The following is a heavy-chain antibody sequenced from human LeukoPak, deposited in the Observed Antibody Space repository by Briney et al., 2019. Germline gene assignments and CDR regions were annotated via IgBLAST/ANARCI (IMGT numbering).Heavy chain of an antibody. CDR1: GGSIRTYH. D-gene: IGHD6-19*01. J-gene: IGHJ4*02. V-gene: IGHV4-59*01. CDR2: IYYSGST. Sequence: PPETLSVTCTVSGGSIRTYHLSWIRQSPGKGLEWIGYIYYSGSTNYNPSLKSRLTISVDTSKNQFSLKLRSVTAADTAVYYCARVASGCLEYSGQGKPFTVSS. CDR3: ARVASGCLEY.